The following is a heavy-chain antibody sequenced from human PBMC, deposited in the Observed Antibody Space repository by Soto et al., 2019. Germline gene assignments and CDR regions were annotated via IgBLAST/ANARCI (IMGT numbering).Heavy chain of an antibody. D-gene: IGHD1-26*01. J-gene: IGHJ4*02. CDR1: GGTFINYV. CDR3: ARGRYRGNYYSVY. V-gene: IGHV1-69*06. CDR2: ITPIFGTA. Sequence: QVQLVQSGAEVKKPGSSVKVSCKASGGTFINYVITWVRQAPGKGLEWMGGITPIFGTANYAQKFQGRVTITADKATSTAYLELSRLRSGDTADYYCARGRYRGNYYSVYWGQGTLVTVSS.